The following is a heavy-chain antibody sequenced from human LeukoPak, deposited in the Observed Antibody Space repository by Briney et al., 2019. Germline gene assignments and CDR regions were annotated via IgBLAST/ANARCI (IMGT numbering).Heavy chain of an antibody. D-gene: IGHD3-22*01. CDR1: SGSISSYY. J-gene: IGHJ3*02. Sequence: SETLSLTCTVSSGSISSYYWSWIRQPPGKGLEWIGYIYYSGSTNYNPSLKSRVTISVDTSKNQFSLKLSSVTAADTAVYYCARTDSSGYYFKSRDPLDAFDIWGQGTMVTVSP. CDR2: IYYSGST. V-gene: IGHV4-59*01. CDR3: ARTDSSGYYFKSRDPLDAFDI.